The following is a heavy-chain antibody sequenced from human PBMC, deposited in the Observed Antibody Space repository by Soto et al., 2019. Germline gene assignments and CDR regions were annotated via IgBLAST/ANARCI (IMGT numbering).Heavy chain of an antibody. J-gene: IGHJ4*02. CDR2: ISGSGGST. D-gene: IGHD2-15*01. V-gene: IGHV3-23*01. CDR1: GFTFSSYA. CDR3: AKDWGVVVAATHFDY. Sequence: GGSLRLSCAASGFTFSSYAMSWVRQAPGKGLEWVSAISGSGGSTYYADSVKGRFTISRDNSKNTLYLQMNSLRAEDTAVYYCAKDWGVVVAATHFDYWGQGTLVTVSS.